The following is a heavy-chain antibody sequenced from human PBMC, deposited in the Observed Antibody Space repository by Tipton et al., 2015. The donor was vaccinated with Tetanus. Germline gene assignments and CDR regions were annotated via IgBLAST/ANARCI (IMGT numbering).Heavy chain of an antibody. J-gene: IGHJ4*02. CDR3: ASDPALMGNFDY. CDR1: GDSIDGGFKN. CDR2: IDYRGNT. V-gene: IGHV4-31*03. Sequence: TLSLTCTVSGDSIDGGFKNWGWIRQQPGKGLEWTGYIDYRGNTYYNPSLRRRVTFSFDTSENQFSLKLTSVTAADTAVYYCASDPALMGNFDYWGQGTLVTVSS. D-gene: IGHD2-2*01.